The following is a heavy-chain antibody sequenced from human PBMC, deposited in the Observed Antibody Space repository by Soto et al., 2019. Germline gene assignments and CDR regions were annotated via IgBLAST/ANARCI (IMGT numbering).Heavy chain of an antibody. D-gene: IGHD3-22*01. Sequence: NPSETLSLTCTVSGGSISSGDYYWSWIRQPPGKGLEWIGYIYYSGSTYYNPSLKSRVTISVDTSKNQFSLKLSSVTAADTAVYYCARVGTYYYDSSGYYSPGLFDYWGQGTLVTVSS. CDR3: ARVGTYYYDSSGYYSPGLFDY. CDR2: IYYSGST. V-gene: IGHV4-30-4*01. J-gene: IGHJ4*02. CDR1: GGSISSGDYY.